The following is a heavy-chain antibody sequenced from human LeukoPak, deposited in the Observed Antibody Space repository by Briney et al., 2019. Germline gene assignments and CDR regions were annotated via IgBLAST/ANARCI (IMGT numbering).Heavy chain of an antibody. Sequence: GGSLRLSCATSGFIFSSYAMSWVRQAPGKGLEWVAVISSDETNIRYGDSVRGRFTVSRDNAKNTVYLQMNSLGADDTAVYYCAKDPYRVVFATGNYLDPWGQGTLVTVSS. J-gene: IGHJ5*02. CDR1: GFIFSSYA. D-gene: IGHD2-15*01. CDR2: ISSDETNI. V-gene: IGHV3-30*18. CDR3: AKDPYRVVFATGNYLDP.